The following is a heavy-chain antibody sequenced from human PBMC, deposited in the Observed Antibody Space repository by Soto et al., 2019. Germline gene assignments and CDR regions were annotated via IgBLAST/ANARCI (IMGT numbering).Heavy chain of an antibody. CDR1: GFTFSSYS. CDR2: ISGSSTI. CDR3: ARVGLGLFGMDV. D-gene: IGHD3-16*01. Sequence: EVQLVESGGGLVQPGGSLRVSCAASGFTFSSYSINWVRQAPGKGLEWVSYISGSSTIYYADSVKGRFTISRGNAKNSLYLQMNSLRDEDTAVYYCARVGLGLFGMDVWGQGTTVTVSS. V-gene: IGHV3-48*02. J-gene: IGHJ6*02.